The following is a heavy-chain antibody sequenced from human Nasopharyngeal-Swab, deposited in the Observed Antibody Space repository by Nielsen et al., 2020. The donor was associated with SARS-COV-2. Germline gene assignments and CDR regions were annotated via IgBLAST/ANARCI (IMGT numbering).Heavy chain of an antibody. V-gene: IGHV3-11*04. J-gene: IGHJ4*02. Sequence: GESLKISCAASGFTFSDYCMSWIRQAPGKGLEWVSHISTTGSSKYYADSLKGRFTISRDNDKNSLYLQMNSLRADDTAVYYRASGGYDFWSGYPSDYWGLGTLVTVSS. CDR2: ISTTGSSK. CDR3: ASGGYDFWSGYPSDY. D-gene: IGHD3-3*01. CDR1: GFTFSDYC.